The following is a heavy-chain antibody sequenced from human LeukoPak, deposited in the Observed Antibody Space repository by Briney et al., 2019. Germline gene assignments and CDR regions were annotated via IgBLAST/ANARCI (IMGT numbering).Heavy chain of an antibody. CDR3: ARGPMVRGVFIRRSKSGYFDY. CDR1: GFTFSNAW. CDR2: ISSSGNTI. Sequence: GGSLRLSCAASGFTFSNAWMSWVRQAPGKGLEWVSYISSSGNTIYYADSVKGRITISRDNAKNSLYLQMNSLRAEDTAVYYCARGPMVRGVFIRRSKSGYFDYWGQGTLVTVSS. V-gene: IGHV3-11*04. D-gene: IGHD3-10*01. J-gene: IGHJ4*02.